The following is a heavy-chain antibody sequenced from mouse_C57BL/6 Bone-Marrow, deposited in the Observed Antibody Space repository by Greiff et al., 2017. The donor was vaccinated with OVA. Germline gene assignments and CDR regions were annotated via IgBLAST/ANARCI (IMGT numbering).Heavy chain of an antibody. J-gene: IGHJ4*01. CDR3: ARHGATVVATAGDY. D-gene: IGHD1-1*01. V-gene: IGHV5-12*01. CDR1: GFTFSDYY. CDR2: ISNGGGST. Sequence: DVKLVESGGGLVQPGGSLKLSCAASGFTFSDYYMYWVRQTPEKRLEWVAYISNGGGSTYYPDTVKRRFTISRDNAKNTLYLQMSRLKSEDTAMYYCARHGATVVATAGDYWGQGTSVTVSS.